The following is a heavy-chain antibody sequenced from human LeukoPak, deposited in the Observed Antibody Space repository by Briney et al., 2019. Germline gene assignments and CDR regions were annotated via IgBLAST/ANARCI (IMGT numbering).Heavy chain of an antibody. V-gene: IGHV5-51*01. CDR1: GYTFISYW. Sequence: GESLKISCKGSGYTFISYWIGWVGQMPGKGLEWMGIIYPGDSDTRYSPSFQGQVTISADKSISSAYLQWSSLKASDTAMYYCARLGASGGPYHDYWGQGTLVTVSS. J-gene: IGHJ4*02. D-gene: IGHD4/OR15-4a*01. CDR3: ARLGASGGPYHDY. CDR2: IYPGDSDT.